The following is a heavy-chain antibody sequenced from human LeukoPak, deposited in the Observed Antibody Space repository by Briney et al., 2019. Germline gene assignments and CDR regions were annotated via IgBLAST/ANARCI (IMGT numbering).Heavy chain of an antibody. CDR1: GFTVSSNY. J-gene: IGHJ4*02. Sequence: GGSLRLSCAASGFTVSSNYMNWVRQAPGKGLEWFSVIFSGGSTYYADSLKGRFTISRDNSKNTLYLQMNSLTAEDTAVYYCAREGGGAAFEYWGQGTPVTVSS. D-gene: IGHD3-16*01. V-gene: IGHV3-66*02. CDR3: AREGGGAAFEY. CDR2: IFSGGST.